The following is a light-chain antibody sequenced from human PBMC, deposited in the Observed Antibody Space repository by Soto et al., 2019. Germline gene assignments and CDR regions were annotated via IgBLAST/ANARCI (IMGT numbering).Light chain of an antibody. CDR2: GNN. J-gene: IGLJ2*01. CDR3: QFYDSSLSGSV. Sequence: QSVLTQPPSVSGAPGQRVTISCTGSSSNIGAGYDVHWYQHLPGTAPKLLIYGNNNRPSGVPDRFSGSKSGTSASLAITGLQPEDEADYYCQFYDSSLSGSVFGGGTKLTVL. CDR1: SSNIGAGYD. V-gene: IGLV1-40*01.